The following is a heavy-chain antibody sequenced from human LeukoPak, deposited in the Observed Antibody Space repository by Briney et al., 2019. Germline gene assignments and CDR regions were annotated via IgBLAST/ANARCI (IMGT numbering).Heavy chain of an antibody. Sequence: SETLSLTCTVSGDSISSYYWSWIRQPPGKGLEWIGHIYYSGSTSYNPSLKSRVSISVDTSKNQFSLKLSSVTAADTAVYYCARDYNPTNFWGQRTLVTVSS. J-gene: IGHJ4*02. CDR3: ARDYNPTNF. V-gene: IGHV4-59*01. CDR1: GDSISSYY. D-gene: IGHD1-1*01. CDR2: IYYSGST.